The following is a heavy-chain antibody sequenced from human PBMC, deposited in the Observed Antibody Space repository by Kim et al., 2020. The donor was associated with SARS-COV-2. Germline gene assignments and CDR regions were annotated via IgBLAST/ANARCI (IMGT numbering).Heavy chain of an antibody. Sequence: YADSVKRRFTISRDKSKNTLYLQMNSLRAEDTAVYYCARWDGYSSGWYGYWGQGTLVTVSS. CDR3: ARWDGYSSGWYGY. D-gene: IGHD6-19*01. V-gene: IGHV3-30*01. J-gene: IGHJ4*02.